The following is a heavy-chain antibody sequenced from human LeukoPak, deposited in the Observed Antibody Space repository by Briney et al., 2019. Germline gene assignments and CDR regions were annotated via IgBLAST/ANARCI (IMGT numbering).Heavy chain of an antibody. CDR1: GGSISSSSYY. Sequence: MPSETLSLTCTVSGGSISSSSYYWGWIRQPPGKGLEWIGSIYYSGSTYYNPSLKSRVTISVDTSKNQFSLKLSSVTAADTAVYYCATSGYDTSPEYWGQGTLVTVSS. CDR3: ATSGYDTSPEY. J-gene: IGHJ4*02. D-gene: IGHD5-12*01. V-gene: IGHV4-39*01. CDR2: IYYSGST.